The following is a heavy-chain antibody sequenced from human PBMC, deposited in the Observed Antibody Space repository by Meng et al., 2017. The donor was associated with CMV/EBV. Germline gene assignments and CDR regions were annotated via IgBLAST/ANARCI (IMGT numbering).Heavy chain of an antibody. CDR3: ARENWGDAFDI. V-gene: IGHV3-7*01. CDR2: IKQDGSEK. CDR1: GFTFSSYW. J-gene: IGHJ3*02. D-gene: IGHD7-27*01. Sequence: GESLTISCAASGFTFSSYWMSWVRQAPGKGLEWVANIKQDGSEKYYVDSVKGRFTISRDNAKNSLYLQMNSLRAEDTAVYYCARENWGDAFDIWGQGTMVTVSS.